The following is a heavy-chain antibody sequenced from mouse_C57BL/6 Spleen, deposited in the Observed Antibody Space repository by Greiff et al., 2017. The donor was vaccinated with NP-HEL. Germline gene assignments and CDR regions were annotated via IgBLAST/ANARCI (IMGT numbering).Heavy chain of an antibody. CDR3: ARPYDYDAWFAY. V-gene: IGHV5-17*01. J-gene: IGHJ3*01. Sequence: EVKLMESGGGLVKPGGSLKLSCAASGFTFSDYGMHWVRQAPEKGLEWVAYISSGSSTIYYADTVKGRFTISRDNAKNTLFLQMTSLRSEDTAMDYCARPYDYDAWFAYWGQGTLVTVSA. CDR1: GFTFSDYG. D-gene: IGHD2-4*01. CDR2: ISSGSSTI.